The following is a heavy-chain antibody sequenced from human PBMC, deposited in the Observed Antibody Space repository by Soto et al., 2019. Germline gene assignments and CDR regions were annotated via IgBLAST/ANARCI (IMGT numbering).Heavy chain of an antibody. CDR1: GYTFTSYG. CDR3: ARDHCSGGSCSGDYYYYYGMDV. J-gene: IGHJ6*02. V-gene: IGHV1-18*04. D-gene: IGHD2-15*01. Sequence: QVQLVQSGAEVKKAGASVKVSCKASGYTFTSYGISWVRQAPGQGLEWMGWISAYNGNTNYAQKLQGRFTMTTDTSTRRAYMELRSLRSDDTAVYYCARDHCSGGSCSGDYYYYYGMDVWGRGTTVTVSS. CDR2: ISAYNGNT.